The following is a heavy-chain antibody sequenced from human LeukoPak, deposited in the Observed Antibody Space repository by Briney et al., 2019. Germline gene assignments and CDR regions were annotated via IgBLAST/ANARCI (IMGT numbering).Heavy chain of an antibody. CDR2: ISAYNGNT. J-gene: IGHJ4*02. Sequence: ASVKVSCKASGYIFTSYGISWVRQAPGQGLEWMGWISAYNGNTNYAQKLQGRVTMTTDTSTSTAYMELRSLRSDDTAVYYCARSNPNYVWGSYRPNYFDYWGQGTLVTVSS. CDR3: ARSNPNYVWGSYRPNYFDY. CDR1: GYIFTSYG. D-gene: IGHD3-16*02. V-gene: IGHV1-18*01.